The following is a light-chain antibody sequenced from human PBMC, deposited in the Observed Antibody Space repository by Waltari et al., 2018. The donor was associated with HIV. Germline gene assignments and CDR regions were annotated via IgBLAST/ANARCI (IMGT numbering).Light chain of an antibody. CDR3: TSYTVRSALI. Sequence: HSALTQPASISGSPGQSVTISCTGINRALHVYDSVSWYQQLQTKAPQLIILGLSVRPSVISQLFSCSKSGNTASLTISWLQTDYEGDYYCTSYTVRSALIFGGGTKLTVL. CDR1: NRALHVYDS. CDR2: GLS. V-gene: IGLV2-14*03. J-gene: IGLJ2*01.